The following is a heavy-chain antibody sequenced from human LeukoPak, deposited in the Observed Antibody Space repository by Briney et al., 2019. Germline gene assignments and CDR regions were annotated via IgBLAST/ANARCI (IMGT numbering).Heavy chain of an antibody. V-gene: IGHV3-30*18. J-gene: IGHJ6*02. CDR1: GFTFSSYG. CDR3: AKDLGRLYYYYYGMDV. D-gene: IGHD2-15*01. Sequence: GGSLRLSCAASGFTFSSYGMHWVRQAPGKGLEWVAVISYDGSNKYYADSVKGRFTISRDNSKNTLYLQMNSLRAEDTAVYYCAKDLGRLYYYYYGMDVWGQGTTVTVSS. CDR2: ISYDGSNK.